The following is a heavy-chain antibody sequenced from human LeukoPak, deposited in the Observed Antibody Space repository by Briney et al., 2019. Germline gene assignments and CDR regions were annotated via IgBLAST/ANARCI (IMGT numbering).Heavy chain of an antibody. Sequence: GGSLRLSCAASGFTFSSYAMSWVRQAPGKGLEWVSAISGSGGSTYYADSVKGRFTISRDNSKNTLYLQMNSLRAEDTAVYYCAKGPPHYYDSSGYLGRSAFGIWGQGTMVTVSS. D-gene: IGHD3-22*01. CDR1: GFTFSSYA. J-gene: IGHJ3*02. CDR2: ISGSGGST. V-gene: IGHV3-23*01. CDR3: AKGPPHYYDSSGYLGRSAFGI.